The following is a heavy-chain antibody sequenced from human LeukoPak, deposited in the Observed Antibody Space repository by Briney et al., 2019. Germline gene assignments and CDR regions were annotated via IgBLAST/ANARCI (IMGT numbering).Heavy chain of an antibody. V-gene: IGHV3-23*01. CDR3: AKKGQADDGGKPD. CDR2: ISDSGGNT. CDR1: GFTFSSYA. J-gene: IGHJ4*02. Sequence: GGSLRLSCAASGFTFSSYAVSWVRQAPGKGLEWVSGISDSGGNTYYADSVKGRFTISRDNSKYTLYVQMNSLRAEDTAVYYCAKKGQADDGGKPDWGQGTLVTVS.